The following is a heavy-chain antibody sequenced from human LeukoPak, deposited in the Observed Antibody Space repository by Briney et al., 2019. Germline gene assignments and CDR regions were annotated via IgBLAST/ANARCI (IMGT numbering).Heavy chain of an antibody. CDR1: GYTFTGYY. V-gene: IGHV1-2*02. CDR3: ARGEEERGYSGYGLWFDP. D-gene: IGHD5-12*01. J-gene: IGHJ5*02. CDR2: INPNSGGT. Sequence: GASVKVSCKASGYTFTGYYMHWVRQAPGQGLEWMGWINPNSGGTNYAQKFQGRVTMTRDTSISTAYMELRSLRSDDTAVYYCARGEEERGYSGYGLWFDPWGQGTLVTVSS.